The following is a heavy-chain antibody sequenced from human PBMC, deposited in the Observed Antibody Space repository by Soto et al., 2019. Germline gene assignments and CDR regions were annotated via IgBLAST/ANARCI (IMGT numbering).Heavy chain of an antibody. Sequence: QLQLQESGPGLVKPSETLSLTCTVSGGSISSSRYYWGWIRQPPGKGLEWIGSIYYSGSTYYNPSLKSRVTISVDTSKNQFSLKLSSVTAADTAVYYCASHRYCSGGSCSGIYYYYYYGMDVWGQGTTVTVSS. CDR3: ASHRYCSGGSCSGIYYYYYYGMDV. CDR2: IYYSGST. J-gene: IGHJ6*02. CDR1: GGSISSSRYY. V-gene: IGHV4-39*01. D-gene: IGHD2-15*01.